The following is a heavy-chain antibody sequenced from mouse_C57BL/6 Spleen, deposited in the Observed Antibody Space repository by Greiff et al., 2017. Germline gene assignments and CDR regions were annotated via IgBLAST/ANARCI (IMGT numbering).Heavy chain of an antibody. D-gene: IGHD2-3*01. CDR1: GYTFTEYT. Sequence: VQLQQSGAELAKPGASVKLSCKASGYTFTEYTIHWVKQRSGQGLEWIGWFYPGSGSIKYNEKFKDKATLTAEKSSSTVYMERSRLTADDSAVYFCSRHEDGYSFAYWGQGTLVTVSA. CDR2: FYPGSGSI. V-gene: IGHV1-62-2*01. CDR3: SRHEDGYSFAY. J-gene: IGHJ3*01.